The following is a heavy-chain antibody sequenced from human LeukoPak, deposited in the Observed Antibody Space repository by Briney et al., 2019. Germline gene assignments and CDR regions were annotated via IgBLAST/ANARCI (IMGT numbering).Heavy chain of an antibody. J-gene: IGHJ4*02. CDR3: ARAPTSRTLDY. CDR2: IYYSGST. V-gene: IGHV4-59*01. D-gene: IGHD1-1*01. CDR1: GGSISSYY. Sequence: PSETLSLTCTVSGGSISSYYWIWIRQPPGEGLEWIGYIYYSGSTNYNPSLKRRVSISVDTSKNQFPLKLSSVTAADTAVYYCARAPTSRTLDYWGQGTLVTVSS.